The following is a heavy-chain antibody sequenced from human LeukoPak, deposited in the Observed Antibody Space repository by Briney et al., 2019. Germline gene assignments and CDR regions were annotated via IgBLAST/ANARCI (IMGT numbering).Heavy chain of an antibody. D-gene: IGHD6-19*01. V-gene: IGHV3-48*03. CDR3: AKDMSPYGIAVAGDAFDI. CDR1: GFTFSSYE. Sequence: GGSLRLSCAASGFTFSSYEMNWVRQAPGKGLEWVSYISSSGSTIYYADSVKGRFTISRDNAKNSLYLQMNSLRAEDTALYYCAKDMSPYGIAVAGDAFDIWGQGTMVTVSS. CDR2: ISSSGSTI. J-gene: IGHJ3*02.